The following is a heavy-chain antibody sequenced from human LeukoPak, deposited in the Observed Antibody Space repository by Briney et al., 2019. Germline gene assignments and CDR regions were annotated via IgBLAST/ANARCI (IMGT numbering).Heavy chain of an antibody. CDR1: GFTFSSYG. CDR3: AKGITITTKFDY. Sequence: PGGSLRLSCAASGFTFSSYGMHWVRQAPGKGLEWVAFIRYDGSNKYYADSVKGRFTISRDNSKNTLYLQMNSLRAEDTAVYYCAKGITITTKFDYWGQGTLVTVSS. J-gene: IGHJ4*02. V-gene: IGHV3-30*02. D-gene: IGHD3-3*01. CDR2: IRYDGSNK.